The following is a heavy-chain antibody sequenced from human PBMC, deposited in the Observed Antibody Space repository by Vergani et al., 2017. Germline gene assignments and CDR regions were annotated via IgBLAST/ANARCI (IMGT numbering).Heavy chain of an antibody. CDR3: ARDYCSSTSCYNY. Sequence: EVQLVESGGGLLQPGGSLRLSCAASGLSFSTYSMNWVRQAPGKGLEWVSYISSSSSIIYYADSVKGRFTISRDNAKNSVYLQMHRLRAEDTAVYYCARDYCSSTSCYNYWGQGTLVTVSS. D-gene: IGHD2-2*02. CDR1: GLSFSTYS. J-gene: IGHJ4*02. CDR2: ISSSSSII. V-gene: IGHV3-48*01.